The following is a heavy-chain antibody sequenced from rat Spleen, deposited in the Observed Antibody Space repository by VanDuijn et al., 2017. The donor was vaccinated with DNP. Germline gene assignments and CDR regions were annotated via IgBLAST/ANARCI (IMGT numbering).Heavy chain of an antibody. CDR3: ANYYFDY. J-gene: IGHJ2*01. CDR2: IKAKSNNYAT. V-gene: IGHV6-6*01. CDR1: GFTFSTAW. Sequence: EVQLVESGGGLVQPGNSLKLSCATSGFTFSTAWMYWYRQFPEKRLEWVARIKAKSNNYATDYTESVKGRFTISRDDSKSSIYLQMNNLKEEDTAIYYCANYYFDYWGQGVMVTVSS.